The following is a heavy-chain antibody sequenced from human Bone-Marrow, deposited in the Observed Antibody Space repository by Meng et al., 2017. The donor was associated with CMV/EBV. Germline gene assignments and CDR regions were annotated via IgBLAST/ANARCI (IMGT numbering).Heavy chain of an antibody. V-gene: IGHV3-21*01. CDR1: SSYS. D-gene: IGHD2-2*03. J-gene: IGHJ4*02. CDR2: ISSSSSYI. Sequence: SSYSMNWVRQAPGKGLEWVSSISSSSSYIYYADSVKGRFTISRDNAKNSLYLQMNSLRAEDTAVYYCARDLPNGYCSSTSCTPGFDYWGQGTLVTVSS. CDR3: ARDLPNGYCSSTSCTPGFDY.